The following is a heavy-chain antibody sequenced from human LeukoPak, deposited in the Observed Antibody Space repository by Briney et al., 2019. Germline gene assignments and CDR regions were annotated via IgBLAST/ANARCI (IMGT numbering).Heavy chain of an antibody. CDR2: INSDGSST. Sequence: HPGGSLRLSCAASGFTFSSYWMHWVRQAPGKGLVWVSRINSDGSSTSYADFVKGRFTISRDNAKNTLYLQMNSLRAEDTAVYYCARASSIAVAGTSELDYWGQGTLVTVSS. CDR3: ARASSIAVAGTSELDY. J-gene: IGHJ4*02. CDR1: GFTFSSYW. V-gene: IGHV3-74*01. D-gene: IGHD6-19*01.